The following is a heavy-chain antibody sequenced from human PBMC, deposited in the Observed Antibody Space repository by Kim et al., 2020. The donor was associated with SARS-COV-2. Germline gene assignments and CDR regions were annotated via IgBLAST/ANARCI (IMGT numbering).Heavy chain of an antibody. D-gene: IGHD4-17*01. J-gene: IGHJ5*02. Sequence: GGSLRLSCAASGFTFSSYAMHWVRQAPGKGLEWVAVISYDGSNKYYADSVKGRFTISRDNSKNTLYLQMNSLRAEDTAVYYCVYGRDGLFKRFDPWGQGTLVTVSS. CDR1: GFTFSSYA. CDR3: VYGRDGLFKRFDP. V-gene: IGHV3-30*04. CDR2: ISYDGSNK.